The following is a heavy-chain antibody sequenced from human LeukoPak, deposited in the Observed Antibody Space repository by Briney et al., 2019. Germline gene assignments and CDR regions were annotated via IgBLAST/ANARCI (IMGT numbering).Heavy chain of an antibody. D-gene: IGHD4-17*01. CDR2: IYHSGST. CDR3: ARGGGDYDNWFDP. Sequence: PSGTLSLTCAVSGGSISSSNWWSWVRQPPGKGLAWIGEIYHSGSTNYNPSLKSRVTISVDKSKNQFSLKLSSVTAADTAVYYCARGGGDYDNWFDPWGQGTLVTVSS. V-gene: IGHV4-4*02. J-gene: IGHJ5*02. CDR1: GGSISSSNW.